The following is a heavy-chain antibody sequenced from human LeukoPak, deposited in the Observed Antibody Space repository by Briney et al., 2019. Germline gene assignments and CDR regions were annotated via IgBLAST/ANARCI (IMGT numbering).Heavy chain of an antibody. Sequence: ASVKVSCKASGYTFTGYYMHWVRQAPGQGLEWMGWINPNSGGTNYAQKFQGRVTMTRDMSTSTVYMELSSLRSEDTAVYYCAREYSSPEGWFDPWGQGTLVTVSS. CDR1: GYTFTGYY. V-gene: IGHV1-2*02. CDR2: INPNSGGT. D-gene: IGHD6-13*01. J-gene: IGHJ5*02. CDR3: AREYSSPEGWFDP.